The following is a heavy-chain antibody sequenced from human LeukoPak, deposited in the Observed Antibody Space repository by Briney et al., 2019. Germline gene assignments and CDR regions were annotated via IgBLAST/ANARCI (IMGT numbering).Heavy chain of an antibody. J-gene: IGHJ5*02. CDR1: GGSINSYY. V-gene: IGHV4-59*01. CDR3: ARGGYYGSGNDFRFDP. D-gene: IGHD3-10*01. Sequence: SETLSLTCTVSGGSINSYYWSWIRQPPGKGLECIGYIHYTGSTNYNPSLKSRVTISVDTSKSQFSLKLSSVTAADTAVYYCARGGYYGSGNDFRFDPWGQGTLVTVSS. CDR2: IHYTGST.